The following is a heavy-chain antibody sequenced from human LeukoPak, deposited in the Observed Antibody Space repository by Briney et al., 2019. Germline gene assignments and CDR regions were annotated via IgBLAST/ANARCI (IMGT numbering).Heavy chain of an antibody. V-gene: IGHV1-45*02. CDR1: GYTFTGCY. J-gene: IGHJ4*02. CDR3: ARYVVPYYYDSSVTN. D-gene: IGHD3-22*01. CDR2: ITPFNGST. Sequence: GASVKVSCKASGYTFTGCYMHWVRQAPGQALEWMGWITPFNGSTNYAQKFQDRVTITRDRSMSTAYMELSSLRSEDTAMYYCARYVVPYYYDSSVTNWGQGTLVTVSS.